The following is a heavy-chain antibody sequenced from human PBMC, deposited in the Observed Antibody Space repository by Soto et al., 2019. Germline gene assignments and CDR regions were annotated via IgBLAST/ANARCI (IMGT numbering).Heavy chain of an antibody. CDR3: AIGADYSHSNANYLEYFQL. CDR2: ISVSGGST. Sequence: GSLRLCCAASGVNIINYALSWVRQAPGKGLECVSAISVSGGSTHYADSVKGRFTISRDNSKNTLYLQMNSLRVEDTAVYHCAIGADYSHSNANYLEYFQLWGQGTLVT. V-gene: IGHV3-23*01. D-gene: IGHD4-4*01. J-gene: IGHJ1*01. CDR1: GVNIINYA.